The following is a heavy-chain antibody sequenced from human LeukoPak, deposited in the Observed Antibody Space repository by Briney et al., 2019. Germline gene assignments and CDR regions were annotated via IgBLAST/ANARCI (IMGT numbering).Heavy chain of an antibody. CDR3: ARDVYSGYALGGFDY. CDR2: ISPSGDIK. CDR1: GFTFSSYG. D-gene: IGHD5-12*01. Sequence: GGSLRLSCAASGFTFSSYGMSWVRQAPGKGLEWVSGISPSGDIKYYADSVKGRFTISRDNAKNSLYLQMNSLRAEDTAAYYCARDVYSGYALGGFDYWGQGTLVTASS. V-gene: IGHV3-48*01. J-gene: IGHJ4*02.